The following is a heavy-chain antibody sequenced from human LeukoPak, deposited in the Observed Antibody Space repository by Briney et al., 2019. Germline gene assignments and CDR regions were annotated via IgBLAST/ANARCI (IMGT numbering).Heavy chain of an antibody. CDR1: GFTFSGYS. D-gene: IGHD1-1*01. CDR2: ISSSSSYI. Sequence: PGGSLRLSCAASGFTFSGYSMNWVRQAPGKGLEWVSSISSSSSYIYYADSVKGRFTISRDNAKNSLYLQMNSLRAEDTALYYCARLRTTGTFDYWGQGTLVTVSS. J-gene: IGHJ4*02. CDR3: ARLRTTGTFDY. V-gene: IGHV3-21*01.